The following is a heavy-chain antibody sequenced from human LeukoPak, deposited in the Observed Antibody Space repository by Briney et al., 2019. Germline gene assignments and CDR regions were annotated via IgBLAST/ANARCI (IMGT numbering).Heavy chain of an antibody. V-gene: IGHV3-53*01. J-gene: IGHJ4*02. Sequence: GGSLRLSCAASGFTVSNSYMCWVRQAPGKGLEWVSVLYSGGGAYYTDSVRGRFTISRDSSKNTLYLQMNSLRADDTAVYYCVGQAHKDYWGQGTLVTVSS. CDR3: VGQAHKDY. CDR1: GFTVSNSY. CDR2: LYSGGGA.